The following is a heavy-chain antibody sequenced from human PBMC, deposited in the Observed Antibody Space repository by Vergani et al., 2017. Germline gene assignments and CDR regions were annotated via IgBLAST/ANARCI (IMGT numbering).Heavy chain of an antibody. CDR2: ISYDGSNK. V-gene: IGHV3-30-3*01. Sequence: QVQLVESGGGVVQPGRSLRLSCAASGFTFSNYAMHWVRQAPGKGLECVAIISYDGSNKYYVDSVEGRFTISRDNSKNTLYLQMNSLRAEDTAVYYCARDPGQYSSSQNYYYYMDVWGK. CDR3: ARDPGQYSSSQNYYYYMDV. CDR1: GFTFSNYA. J-gene: IGHJ6*03. D-gene: IGHD6-13*01.